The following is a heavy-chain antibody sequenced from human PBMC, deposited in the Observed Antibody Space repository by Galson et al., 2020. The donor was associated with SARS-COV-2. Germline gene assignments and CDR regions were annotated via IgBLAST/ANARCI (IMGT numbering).Heavy chain of an antibody. CDR3: ARGHQGVGPSPVLGLGPFCSYYYMDV. J-gene: IGHJ6*03. D-gene: IGHD3-16*01. CDR2: INSGGDT. Sequence: SKTLSLTCAVYGGSFSGYSWTWTRQAPGKGLEWIGEINSGGDTKYSQSLSSRVSPSVDTSRNQFSLKLTSVSAADTALYFCARGHQGVGPSPVLGLGPFCSYYYMDVWGKWTTVTVSS. V-gene: IGHV4-34*01. CDR1: GGSFSGYS.